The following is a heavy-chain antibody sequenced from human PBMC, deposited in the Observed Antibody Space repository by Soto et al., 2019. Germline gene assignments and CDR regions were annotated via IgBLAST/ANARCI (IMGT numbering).Heavy chain of an antibody. CDR3: AKDRSSGWCRPDAFDY. J-gene: IGHJ4*02. V-gene: IGHV3-23*01. Sequence: PGGSLRLSCAASGFTFGSHAMSWVRQAPGKGLEWVSAISGSGGSTNYADSVKGRFTISRDNSKNTVYLQMSSLRVDDTAVYYCAKDRSSGWCRPDAFDYWGQGILVTVSS. D-gene: IGHD6-19*01. CDR1: GFTFGSHA. CDR2: ISGSGGST.